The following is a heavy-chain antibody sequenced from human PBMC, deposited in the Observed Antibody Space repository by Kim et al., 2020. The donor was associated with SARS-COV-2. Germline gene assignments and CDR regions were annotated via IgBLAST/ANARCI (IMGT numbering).Heavy chain of an antibody. CDR2: IWHSGSTYYSGST. V-gene: IGHV4-28*01. Sequence: SETLSLTCAVSGYTISSNNWWGWIRQPPGKGLEWIGYIWHSGSTYYSGSTYYNPSLKSRVSMSVDTSKNQFSLKLSSVTAVDTAVYYCARTLRSNYYYGVDVWGQGTTVTVSS. CDR3: ARTLRSNYYYGVDV. CDR1: GYTISSNNW. J-gene: IGHJ6*02.